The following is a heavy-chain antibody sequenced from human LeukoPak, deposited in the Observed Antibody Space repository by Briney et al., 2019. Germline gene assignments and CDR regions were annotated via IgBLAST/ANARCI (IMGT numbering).Heavy chain of an antibody. CDR3: AKDKNKAVAGRSSFDY. V-gene: IGHV3-30*18. J-gene: IGHJ4*02. D-gene: IGHD6-19*01. Sequence: GGSLRLSCAASGFTFSSYGMHWVRQAPGKGLEWVAVISYDGSNKYYADSVKGRFTISRDNSKNTLYLQMNSLRAEDTAVYYCAKDKNKAVAGRSSFDYWGQGTLVTVSS. CDR1: GFTFSSYG. CDR2: ISYDGSNK.